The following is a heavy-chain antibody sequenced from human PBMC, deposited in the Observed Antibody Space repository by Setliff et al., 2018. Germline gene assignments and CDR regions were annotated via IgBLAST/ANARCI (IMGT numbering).Heavy chain of an antibody. CDR1: GYSISSGHF. V-gene: IGHV4-38-2*02. D-gene: IGHD2-8*01. CDR3: AKEHVVISFVTNTHHHYGMDV. Sequence: SLTCGVSGYSISSGHFWGWIRQPPGKGLEWLGNIFHSGSTYYNPTLNSRVTMSVDTSKNQFSLMLTSVTAADTAVYYCAKEHVVISFVTNTHHHYGMDVWGQGATVTVSS. J-gene: IGHJ6*02. CDR2: IFHSGST.